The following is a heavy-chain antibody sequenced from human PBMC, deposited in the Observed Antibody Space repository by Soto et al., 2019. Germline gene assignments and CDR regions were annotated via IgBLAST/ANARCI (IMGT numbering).Heavy chain of an antibody. V-gene: IGHV3-66*01. CDR1: GFTASSSY. Sequence: EVQLLESGGGLVQPGGSLRLSCAASGFTASSSYMSWVRQAPGKGLEWVSIIYGNGKTYYADSVKGRFTISRDNSKNTLYLQRNSLRAEDTAVYYCARGLHCSGGTCCRNFDNWGQGTQVTVSS. D-gene: IGHD2-15*01. CDR2: IYGNGKT. CDR3: ARGLHCSGGTCCRNFDN. J-gene: IGHJ4*02.